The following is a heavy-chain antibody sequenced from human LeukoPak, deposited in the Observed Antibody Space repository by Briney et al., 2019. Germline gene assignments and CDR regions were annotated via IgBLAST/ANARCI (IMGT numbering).Heavy chain of an antibody. CDR2: ISSDGGST. V-gene: IGHV3-64*01. CDR1: GFTFSTW. D-gene: IGHD3-3*01. CDR3: ARVGSGYYTDY. J-gene: IGHJ4*02. Sequence: QTGGSLRLSCAASGFTFSTWMNWVRQAPGKGLEYVSAISSDGGSTYYANSVKGRFTISRDNSKNTLYLQMGSLRAEDMAVYYCARVGSGYYTDYWGQGTLVTVSS.